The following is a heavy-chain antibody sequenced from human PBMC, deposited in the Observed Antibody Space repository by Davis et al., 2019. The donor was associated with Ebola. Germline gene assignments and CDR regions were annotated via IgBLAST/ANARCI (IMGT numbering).Heavy chain of an antibody. CDR3: AREGYDYIWGTLADKRSYYFDY. Sequence: GESLKISCAASGFTFNSYVMNWVRQAPGKGLEWVSSINSRASFIYYADSVKGRFTISRDNAKNSVFLQMNSLRAEDTAVYYCAREGYDYIWGTLADKRSYYFDYWGQGTLVTVSS. CDR2: INSRASFI. V-gene: IGHV3-21*01. CDR1: GFTFNSYV. D-gene: IGHD3-16*01. J-gene: IGHJ4*02.